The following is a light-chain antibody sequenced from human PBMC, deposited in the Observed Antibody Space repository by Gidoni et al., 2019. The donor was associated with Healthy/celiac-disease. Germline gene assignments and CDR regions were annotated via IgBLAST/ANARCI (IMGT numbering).Light chain of an antibody. Sequence: DIQMTQSPSSLSASVGARVTITCRSRQGIINYLAWYQQKPGKVPKLLIYAASTLQSGVPSRFSGSGSGTDFTLTISSLQPEDVATYYCQKYNSAPLTFGGGTKVEIK. J-gene: IGKJ4*01. CDR3: QKYNSAPLT. CDR1: QGIINY. V-gene: IGKV1-27*01. CDR2: AAS.